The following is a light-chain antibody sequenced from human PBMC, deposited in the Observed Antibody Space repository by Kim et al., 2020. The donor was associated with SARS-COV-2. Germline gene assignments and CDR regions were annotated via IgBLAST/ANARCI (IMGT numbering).Light chain of an antibody. CDR2: EVS. Sequence: LSLSTGERATRHCRASQSVNNYLAWYQPKPGQAPRLLIYEVSTRATGIPDRFSGSGSGTDFTLTISSLEPEDFAVYYCQQRTNWPTFGQGTKLEI. V-gene: IGKV3-11*01. J-gene: IGKJ2*01. CDR1: QSVNNY. CDR3: QQRTNWPT.